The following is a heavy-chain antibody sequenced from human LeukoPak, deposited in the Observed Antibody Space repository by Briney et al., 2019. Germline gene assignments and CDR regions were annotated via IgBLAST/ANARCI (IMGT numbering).Heavy chain of an antibody. CDR3: ARRIMIFGVVTANWFDP. J-gene: IGHJ5*02. CDR1: GYSFTSCW. CDR2: IYPGDSDT. Sequence: KPGESLNISCKGSGYSFTSCWIGWVRQMPGKGLEWMGIIYPGDSDTRYSPSFQGQVTISADKSISTAYLQWSSLKASDTAMYYCARRIMIFGVVTANWFDPWGQGTLVTVSS. V-gene: IGHV5-51*03. D-gene: IGHD3/OR15-3a*01.